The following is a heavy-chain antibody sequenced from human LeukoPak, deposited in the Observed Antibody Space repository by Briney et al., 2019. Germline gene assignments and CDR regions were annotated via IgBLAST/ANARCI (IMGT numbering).Heavy chain of an antibody. CDR1: GYTFTSYD. CDR2: MNPNSGNT. J-gene: IGHJ4*02. Sequence: ASVKVSCKASGYTFTSYDINWVRQATGQGLEWMGWMNPNSGNTVYAQKFQGRVTMTRNTSISTAYMELSSLRSEDTAVYYCARQITYYYGSGIPTPFDYWGQGTLVTVSS. D-gene: IGHD3-10*01. CDR3: ARQITYYYGSGIPTPFDY. V-gene: IGHV1-8*01.